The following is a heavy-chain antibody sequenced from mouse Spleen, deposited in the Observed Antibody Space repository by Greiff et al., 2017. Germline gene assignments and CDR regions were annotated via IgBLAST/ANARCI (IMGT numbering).Heavy chain of an antibody. CDR2: IGPGDGDT. J-gene: IGHJ4*01. CDR1: GYTFTDYY. D-gene: IGHD2-1*01. Sequence: VKLMESGAELVKPGASVKISCKASGYTFTDYYINWVKQRPGQGLEWIGKIGPGDGDTNYNGKFKGKATLTADKSSSTAYMQLSSLTSEDSAVYFCARELRWYTYAMDYWGQGTSVTVSS. CDR3: ARELRWYTYAMDY. V-gene: IGHV1-77*01.